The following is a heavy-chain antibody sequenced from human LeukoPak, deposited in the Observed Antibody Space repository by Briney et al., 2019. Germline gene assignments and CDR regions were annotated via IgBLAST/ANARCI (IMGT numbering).Heavy chain of an antibody. CDR2: ISSSSSTI. Sequence: GGSLRLSCAASGFTFSSYSMNWVRQAPGKGLEWVSYISSSSSTIYYADSVKGRFTISRDNAKNSLYLQMNSLRDEDTAVYYCARDPIHFWSGSNYYMDVWGKGTTVTVSS. CDR3: ARDPIHFWSGSNYYMDV. D-gene: IGHD3-3*02. J-gene: IGHJ6*03. CDR1: GFTFSSYS. V-gene: IGHV3-48*02.